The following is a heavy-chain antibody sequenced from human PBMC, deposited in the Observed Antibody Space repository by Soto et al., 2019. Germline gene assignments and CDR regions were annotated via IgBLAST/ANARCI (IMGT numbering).Heavy chain of an antibody. J-gene: IGHJ4*02. D-gene: IGHD3-9*01. CDR2: TYHSGNP. CDR1: GDTISTGGYS. V-gene: IGHV4-30-2*01. Sequence: SETLSLTCGVSGDTISTGGYSWAWIRQPPGKALEWIGHTYHSGNPYYNPSLKSRVIISVDTSKNQLSLKLSSVTAADTAVYYCARRYGYYFDYWGQGTLVTVSS. CDR3: ARRYGYYFDY.